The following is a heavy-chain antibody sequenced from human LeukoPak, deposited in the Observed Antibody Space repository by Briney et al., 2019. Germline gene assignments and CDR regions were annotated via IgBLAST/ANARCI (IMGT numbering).Heavy chain of an antibody. CDR3: ARDLYDILTGYPNYYFDY. Sequence: GASVKVSCTASGYTFTGYYMHWVRQAPGQGLEWMGWINPNSGGTNYAQKLQGRVTMTRDTSISTAYMELSRLRSDDTAVYYCARDLYDILTGYPNYYFDYWGQGTLVTVSS. V-gene: IGHV1-2*02. J-gene: IGHJ4*02. CDR2: INPNSGGT. CDR1: GYTFTGYY. D-gene: IGHD3-9*01.